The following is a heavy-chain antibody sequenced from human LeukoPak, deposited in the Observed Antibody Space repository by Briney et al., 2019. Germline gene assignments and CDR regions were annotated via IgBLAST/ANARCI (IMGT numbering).Heavy chain of an antibody. J-gene: IGHJ4*02. Sequence: GASVKVSCKASGYTFTSYYMHWVRQAPGQGLEWVGIINPSGGSTSYAQKFQGRVTMTRDMSTSTVYMELSSLRSEDTAVYYCARDRDDYSNYVVSYFDYWGQGTLVTVSS. D-gene: IGHD4-11*01. CDR2: INPSGGST. V-gene: IGHV1-46*01. CDR3: ARDRDDYSNYVVSYFDY. CDR1: GYTFTSYY.